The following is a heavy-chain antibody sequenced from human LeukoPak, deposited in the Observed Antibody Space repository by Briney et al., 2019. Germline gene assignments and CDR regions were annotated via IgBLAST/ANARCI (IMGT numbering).Heavy chain of an antibody. CDR3: AKDFHGDYLFFGY. D-gene: IGHD4-17*01. CDR1: VFTFSSYA. Sequence: GGSLRLSCAASVFTFSSYAMSWVRQAPGKGLEWVSGISGSGGRTYYAESVKGRFTISRDNSKNTLDLQMNSLRGEDTAVYYCAKDFHGDYLFFGYWGQGTLVIVSS. J-gene: IGHJ4*02. CDR2: ISGSGGRT. V-gene: IGHV3-23*01.